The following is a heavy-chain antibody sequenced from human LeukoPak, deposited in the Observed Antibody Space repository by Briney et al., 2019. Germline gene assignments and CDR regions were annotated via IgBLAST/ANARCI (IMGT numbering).Heavy chain of an antibody. CDR1: GFTFSSYA. V-gene: IGHV3-23*01. Sequence: GGSLRLSCAASGFTFSSYAMNWVRQAPGKRLEWVSGITGSGGSTYYADYVKGRFTISRDNSKNTLYLQMKSLRAEDTGVCYCAKGQGSDYLPTFDSWGQGTLDNVPS. J-gene: IGHJ4*02. D-gene: IGHD4-11*01. CDR2: ITGSGGST. CDR3: AKGQGSDYLPTFDS.